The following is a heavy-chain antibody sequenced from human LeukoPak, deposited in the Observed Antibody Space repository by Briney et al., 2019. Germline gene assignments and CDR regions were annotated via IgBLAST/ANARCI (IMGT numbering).Heavy chain of an antibody. D-gene: IGHD2-2*01. CDR3: AKLYCSSASCYFPYHYYGLDL. V-gene: IGHV1-2*02. CDR1: GYTFTGYY. Sequence: ASLKVSCKAAGYTFTGYYMHWVRQAPGQGLEWMGWINPNSGGTNYAQKFQGRVTMTRDTSISTAYMELSRLTSDDTAVYYCAKLYCSSASCYFPYHYYGLDLWGQGTTVTVSS. CDR2: INPNSGGT. J-gene: IGHJ6*02.